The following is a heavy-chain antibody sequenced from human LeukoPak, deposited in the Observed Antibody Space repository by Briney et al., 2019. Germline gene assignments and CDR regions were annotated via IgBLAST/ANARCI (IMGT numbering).Heavy chain of an antibody. CDR3: AKDQRYCSGGSCYSPDY. V-gene: IGHV3-72*01. D-gene: IGHD2-15*01. CDR2: TRDKANSYTT. J-gene: IGHJ4*02. CDR1: GFTFSDHY. Sequence: GGSLRLSCAASGFTFSDHYMDWVRQAPGKGLEWVGRTRDKANSYTTEYAASVKGRFTISRDDSKNSLYLEMNSLRAEDTAVYYCAKDQRYCSGGSCYSPDYWGQGTLVTVSS.